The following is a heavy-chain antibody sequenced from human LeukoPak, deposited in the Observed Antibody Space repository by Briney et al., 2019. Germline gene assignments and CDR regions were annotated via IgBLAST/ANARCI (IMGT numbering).Heavy chain of an antibody. CDR1: GFTFSSYS. V-gene: IGHV3-48*01. CDR2: ISSSSSTI. D-gene: IGHD2-21*01. J-gene: IGHJ4*02. CDR3: AKSWADCGGDCYLDY. Sequence: GGSLRLSCAASGFTFSSYSMNWVRQAPGKGLEWVSYISSSSSTIYYADSVKGGFTISRDTAKNSLFLQMNSLRADDTAVYYCAKSWADCGGDCYLDYWGQGTLVTVSS.